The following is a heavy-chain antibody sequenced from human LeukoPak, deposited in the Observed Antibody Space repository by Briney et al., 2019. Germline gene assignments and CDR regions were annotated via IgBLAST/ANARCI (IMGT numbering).Heavy chain of an antibody. CDR3: ARGTGSYYSLGY. V-gene: IGHV3-23*01. Sequence: GGSLRLSCAVSGITLSNYGMSWVRQAPGKGLEWVAGISDSGGRTSYADSVKGRFTISRDNAKNTLYLQMDSLRAEDTAMYYCARGTGSYYSLGYWGQGTLVTVSS. CDR2: ISDSGGRT. CDR1: GITLSNYG. D-gene: IGHD1-26*01. J-gene: IGHJ4*02.